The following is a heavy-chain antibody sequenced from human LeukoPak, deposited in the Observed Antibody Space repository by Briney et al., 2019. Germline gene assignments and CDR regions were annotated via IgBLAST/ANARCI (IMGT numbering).Heavy chain of an antibody. CDR1: GFTFSTYA. CDR3: ARGVVGLYAGFDY. Sequence: GRPLRLSGAASGFTFSTYAMHWVRQAPGRGLEWVAFIWYDGSDEYYADSVKGRFTISRDNSKNTLYLQMNSLRAEDTAVYYCARGVVGLYAGFDYWGQGTLATVSS. CDR2: IWYDGSDE. D-gene: IGHD2-15*01. V-gene: IGHV3-33*01. J-gene: IGHJ4*02.